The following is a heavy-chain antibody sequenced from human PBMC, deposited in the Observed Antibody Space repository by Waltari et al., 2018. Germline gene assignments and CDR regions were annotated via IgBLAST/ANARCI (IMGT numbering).Heavy chain of an antibody. CDR2: TNSDGSST. CDR1: GFTFNTYW. CDR3: ASETFDY. Sequence: EVQLVESGGALVQPGGSLGLSCAASGFTFNTYWMPWVRQAPGKGLVWVSRTNSDGSSTTYADSVKGRFTISRDNAKNTVYLQMNSLRAEDTAVYYCASETFDYWGQGTLVTVSS. V-gene: IGHV3-74*01. J-gene: IGHJ4*02.